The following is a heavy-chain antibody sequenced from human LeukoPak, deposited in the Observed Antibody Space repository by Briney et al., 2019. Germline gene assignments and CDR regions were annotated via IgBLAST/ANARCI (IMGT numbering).Heavy chain of an antibody. CDR2: IYTGGST. J-gene: IGHJ4*02. V-gene: IGHV4-4*07. Sequence: SETLSLTCTVSGGSITGYYWSWIRQPAGKGLEWIGRIYTGGSTNYNPSLKSRVTMSVDTSKNQFSLKLSSVTAADTAIYYCTGWYGGHGFDYWGQGTLVTVSS. D-gene: IGHD4-23*01. CDR3: TGWYGGHGFDY. CDR1: GGSITGYY.